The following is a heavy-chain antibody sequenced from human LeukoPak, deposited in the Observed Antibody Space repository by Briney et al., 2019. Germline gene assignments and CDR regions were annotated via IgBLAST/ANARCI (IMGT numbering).Heavy chain of an antibody. CDR1: GYTFTSYG. Sequence: GASVKVSCTASGYTFTSYGISWVRQAPGQGLEWMGWISAYNGNTNYAQKLQGRVTMTTDTSTSTAYMELRSLRSDDTAVYYCARDATVPGYYYYGMDVWGQGTTVTVSS. CDR2: ISAYNGNT. J-gene: IGHJ6*02. V-gene: IGHV1-18*01. CDR3: ARDATVPGYYYYGMDV. D-gene: IGHD4-17*01.